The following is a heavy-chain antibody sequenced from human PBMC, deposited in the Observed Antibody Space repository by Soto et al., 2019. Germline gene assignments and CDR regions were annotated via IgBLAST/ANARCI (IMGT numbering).Heavy chain of an antibody. J-gene: IGHJ3*01. CDR1: GFTFTSYS. D-gene: IGHD2-21*01. CDR2: TFIFDDNL. V-gene: IGHV3-21*01. CDR3: ARGKGLCGGGFCFRSAFDL. Sequence: EEQLVESGGGLVKPGGSLRLSCAASGFTFTSYSIIWVRQVPGKRLEWLSSTFIFDDNLYYADSVKGRFTISRDNAKNSVYLPLNSLGAEDTGVYYCARGKGLCGGGFCFRSAFDLWGQGTVVTVS.